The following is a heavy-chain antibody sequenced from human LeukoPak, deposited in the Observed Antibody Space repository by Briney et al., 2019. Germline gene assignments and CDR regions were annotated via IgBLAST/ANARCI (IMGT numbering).Heavy chain of an antibody. J-gene: IGHJ4*02. CDR1: GYSISSAYY. D-gene: IGHD3-9*01. CDR3: ARHSSGYDILNGYYCTPNFDY. Sequence: SETLSLTCTVSGYSISSAYYWGWIRQPPGKGLEWIGSIYHSGSTYYNPSLKSRVTISVDTSKNQFSLKLSSVTAADTAVYYCARHSSGYDILNGYYCTPNFDYWGQGTLVTVSS. V-gene: IGHV4-38-2*02. CDR2: IYHSGST.